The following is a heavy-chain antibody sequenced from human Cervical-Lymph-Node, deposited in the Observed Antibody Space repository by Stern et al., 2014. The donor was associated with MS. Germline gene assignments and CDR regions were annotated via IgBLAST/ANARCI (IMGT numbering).Heavy chain of an antibody. J-gene: IGHJ6*02. V-gene: IGHV4-61*02. D-gene: IGHD6-19*01. CDR1: GGSISSGSYY. CDR3: ARDHSSGWPYYYYGMDV. CDR2: IYTSGST. Sequence: QVQLQESGPGLVKPSQTLSLTCTVSGGSISSGSYYWSWIRQPAGKGLEWIGRIYTSGSTNYNPSLKSRVTITVDTYKNQFSLKVSLVAAADTAVYYCARDHSSGWPYYYYGMDVWGQGTTVTVSS.